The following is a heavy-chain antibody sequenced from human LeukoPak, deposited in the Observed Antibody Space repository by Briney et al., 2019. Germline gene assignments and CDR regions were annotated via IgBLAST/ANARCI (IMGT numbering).Heavy chain of an antibody. Sequence: PGGSLRLSCAASGFTFSSYSMNWVRQAPGKGLEWVSSISSSSSYIYYADSVKGRFTISRDNAKNSLYLQMNSLRAEDKAVYYCARDGDDDYDYWGQGTLVTVSS. V-gene: IGHV3-21*01. CDR3: ARDGDDDYDY. J-gene: IGHJ4*02. CDR2: ISSSSSYI. CDR1: GFTFSSYS. D-gene: IGHD1-1*01.